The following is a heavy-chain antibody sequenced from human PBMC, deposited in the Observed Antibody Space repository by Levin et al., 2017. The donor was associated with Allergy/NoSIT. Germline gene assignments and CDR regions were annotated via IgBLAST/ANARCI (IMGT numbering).Heavy chain of an antibody. V-gene: IGHV3-48*01. CDR2: ISSSSSTI. D-gene: IGHD2-2*01. J-gene: IGHJ2*01. CDR1: GFSFSSYS. Sequence: PGGSLRLSCAASGFSFSSYSMNWVRQAPGKGLEWVSYISSSSSTIYYADSVKGRFTISRDSAKNSLYLQMNSLRAEEKAVYFCARGGYCTSTSCPNWYFDLWGRGTLVTVSS. CDR3: ARGGYCTSTSCPNWYFDL.